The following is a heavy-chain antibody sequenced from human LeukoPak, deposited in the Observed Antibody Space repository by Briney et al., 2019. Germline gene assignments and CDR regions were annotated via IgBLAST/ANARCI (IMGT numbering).Heavy chain of an antibody. CDR2: ISGDGGST. J-gene: IGHJ4*02. D-gene: IGHD6-13*01. CDR1: GFTLDDYA. V-gene: IGHV3-43*02. Sequence: GGSLRLSCAAPGFTLDDYAMHWVRQAPGKGLEWVSLISGDGGSTYYADSVKGRFTISRDNSKNSLYLQMNSLRTEDTALYYCAKGIAAAGYFDYWGQGTLVTVSS. CDR3: AKGIAAAGYFDY.